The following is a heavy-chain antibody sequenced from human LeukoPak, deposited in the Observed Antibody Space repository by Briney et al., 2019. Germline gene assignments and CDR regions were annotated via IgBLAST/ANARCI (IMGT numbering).Heavy chain of an antibody. CDR2: MNHSGST. V-gene: IGHV4-34*01. CDR1: GGSFSGYY. Sequence: PSETLSLTCAVYGGSFSGYYWSWIRQPPGKGLEWIGEMNHSGSTNYNPSLKSRVTISVDTSKNQFSLKLSSVTAADTAVYYCARDSSGAGTVGATSGYWGQGTLVTVSS. D-gene: IGHD1-26*01. J-gene: IGHJ4*02. CDR3: ARDSSGAGTVGATSGY.